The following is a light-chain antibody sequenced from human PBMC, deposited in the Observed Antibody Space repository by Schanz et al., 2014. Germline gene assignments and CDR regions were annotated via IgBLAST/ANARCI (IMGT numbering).Light chain of an antibody. V-gene: IGLV2-23*03. Sequence: QSVLAQPASVSGSPGQSITISCAGTSSDIGNYNLVSWYQLHPGKAPKLMIYEGTKRPSGVSNRFSGSKSGNTASLTISGLQAEDEADYHCCSYAGSSTFIFGGGTKL. CDR2: EGT. J-gene: IGLJ2*01. CDR1: SSDIGNYNL. CDR3: CSYAGSSTFI.